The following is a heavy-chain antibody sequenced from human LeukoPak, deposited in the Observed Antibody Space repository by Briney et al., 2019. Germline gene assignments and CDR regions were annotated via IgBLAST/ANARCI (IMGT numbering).Heavy chain of an antibody. J-gene: IGHJ6*03. CDR2: IYTSGST. CDR3: AAKGENYYYMDV. CDR1: GGSISSGSYY. V-gene: IGHV4-61*02. D-gene: IGHD3-10*01. Sequence: PSQTLSLTCTVSGGSISSGSYYWSWIRQPAGKGLEWIGRIYTSGSTNYNPSLKSRVTISVDTSKNQFSLKLSSVTAADTAVYYCAAKGENYYYMDVWGKGTTVTVSS.